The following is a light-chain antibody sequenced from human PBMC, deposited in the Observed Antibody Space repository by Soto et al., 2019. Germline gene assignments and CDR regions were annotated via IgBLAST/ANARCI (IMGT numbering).Light chain of an antibody. J-gene: IGLJ1*01. CDR3: QSYDSSLSG. Sequence: QSVLTQPPSVSGAPGQRVTISCTGGSSNIGAGYDGHWYQQLPGTAPKLLIYGNSNRPSGVPDRFSGSKSGTSASLAITGLQAEDEADYYCQSYDSSLSGIGTGTKVTVL. CDR1: SSNIGAGYD. CDR2: GNS. V-gene: IGLV1-40*01.